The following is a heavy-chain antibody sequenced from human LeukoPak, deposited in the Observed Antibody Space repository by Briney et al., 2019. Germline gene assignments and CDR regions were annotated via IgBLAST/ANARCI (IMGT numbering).Heavy chain of an antibody. CDR3: ARVTGYRIEDYFDY. J-gene: IGHJ4*02. CDR2: IYNSGST. CDR1: GGSISSDY. Sequence: SETLSLTCTVSGGSISSDYWSWIRQPPGKGLEWIGNIYNSGSTDYNPSLKSRVTISVDTSKNQFSLKLSSVTAADTAVYYCARVTGYRIEDYFDYWGQGTLVTVSS. D-gene: IGHD6-13*01. V-gene: IGHV4-59*01.